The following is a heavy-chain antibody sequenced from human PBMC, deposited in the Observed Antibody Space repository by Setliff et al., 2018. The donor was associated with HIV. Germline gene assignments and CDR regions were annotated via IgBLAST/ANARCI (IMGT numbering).Heavy chain of an antibody. CDR3: ARQDIPTGYYLFDY. Sequence: ASVKVSCKASGYKFTGHHIQWMRQAPGQGLEWMGRINPNMGDTQYAQKFQGRIIMTRDTSNNTVYMELSSLTSDDTALYYCARQDIPTGYYLFDYWGQGTQVTVSS. CDR2: INPNMGDT. J-gene: IGHJ4*02. CDR1: GYKFTGHH. D-gene: IGHD3-9*01. V-gene: IGHV1-2*06.